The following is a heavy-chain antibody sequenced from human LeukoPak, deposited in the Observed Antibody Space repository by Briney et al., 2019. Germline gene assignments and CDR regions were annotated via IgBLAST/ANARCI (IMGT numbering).Heavy chain of an antibody. D-gene: IGHD5-12*01. CDR2: ISGSGGST. J-gene: IGHJ4*02. Sequence: GGSLRLSCAASGFTFSSYGMSWVRQAPGKGLEWVSAISGSGGSTYYADSVKGRFTISRDNSKNTLYLQMNSLRAEDTAVYYCAKDRRGYDDYFDYWGQGTPVTVSS. CDR1: GFTFSSYG. CDR3: AKDRRGYDDYFDY. V-gene: IGHV3-23*01.